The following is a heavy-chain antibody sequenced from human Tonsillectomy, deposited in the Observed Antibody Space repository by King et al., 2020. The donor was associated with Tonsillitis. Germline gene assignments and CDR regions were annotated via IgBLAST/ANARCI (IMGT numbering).Heavy chain of an antibody. D-gene: IGHD1-26*01. CDR3: ARGELGETVTEH. CDR1: DGSFSGSY. Sequence: QVQLQQWGAGLLRPSETLSLTCAVYDGSFSGSYWSWIRQPPGKGLEWIGEINHSGSTNYNPSLKSRVTVSVDTSKKYFSLKLNSVTAADTAVYYCARGELGETVTEHWGQGTLVTVSS. J-gene: IGHJ4*02. CDR2: INHSGST. V-gene: IGHV4-34*01.